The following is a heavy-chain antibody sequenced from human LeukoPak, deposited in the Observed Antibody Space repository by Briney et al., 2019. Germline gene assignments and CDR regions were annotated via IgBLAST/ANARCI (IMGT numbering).Heavy chain of an antibody. D-gene: IGHD3-22*01. CDR2: IYTSGST. Sequence: SETLSLTCTVSGGSISSYYWSWIRQPAGKGLEWIGRIYTSGSTNYNPSLKSRVTMSVDTSKNQFSLKLSSVTAADTAVYYCARSASYYYDSSGYSLRYFDLWGRGTLVIVSS. CDR1: GGSISSYY. CDR3: ARSASYYYDSSGYSLRYFDL. J-gene: IGHJ2*01. V-gene: IGHV4-4*07.